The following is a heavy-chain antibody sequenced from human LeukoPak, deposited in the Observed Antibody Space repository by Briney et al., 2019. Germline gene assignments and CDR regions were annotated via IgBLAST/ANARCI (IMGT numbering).Heavy chain of an antibody. CDR3: AKGPSPRYFDWLSPDV. CDR1: GFTFSSYG. Sequence: PGGSLRLPCAASGFTFSSYGMHWVRQAPGKGLEWVAVISYDGSNKYYADSVKGRFTISRDNSKNTLYLQMNSLRAEDTAVYYCAKGPSPRYFDWLSPDVWGQGTLVTVSS. D-gene: IGHD3-9*01. J-gene: IGHJ4*02. CDR2: ISYDGSNK. V-gene: IGHV3-30*18.